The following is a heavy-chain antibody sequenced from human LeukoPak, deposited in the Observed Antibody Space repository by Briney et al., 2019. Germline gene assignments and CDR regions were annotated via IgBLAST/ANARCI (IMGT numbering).Heavy chain of an antibody. CDR3: ARLGEYYYDSSGYLSDY. J-gene: IGHJ4*02. CDR1: GYTFTSYY. Sequence: ASVKVSCKASGYTFTSYYMHWVRQAPGQGLEWMGIINPSGGSTSYAQKFQGRVTMTRDTSTSTVYMELSSLRSEGTAVYYCARLGEYYYDSSGYLSDYWGQGTLVTVSS. D-gene: IGHD3-22*01. V-gene: IGHV1-46*01. CDR2: INPSGGST.